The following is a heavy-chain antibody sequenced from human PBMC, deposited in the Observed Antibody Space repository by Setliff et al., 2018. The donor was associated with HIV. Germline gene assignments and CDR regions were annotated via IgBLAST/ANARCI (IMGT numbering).Heavy chain of an antibody. CDR1: GFTFSSYS. CDR3: VRALYDY. Sequence: PGESLKISCAASGFTFSSYSMNWVRQAPGKGLEWVSSISSTSSYIYYADSVKGRFTISRDNAKNSLYLQMSSLRAEDTAVYYCVRALYDYWGQGALVTVSS. V-gene: IGHV3-21*01. J-gene: IGHJ4*02. CDR2: ISSTSSYI.